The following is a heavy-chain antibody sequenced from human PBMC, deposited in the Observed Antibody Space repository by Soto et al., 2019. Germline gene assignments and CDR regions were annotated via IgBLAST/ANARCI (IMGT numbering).Heavy chain of an antibody. J-gene: IGHJ4*02. CDR1: GFTFSNAW. CDR3: TTDDPINKN. V-gene: IGHV3-15*01. Sequence: GGSLRLSCAASGFTFSNAWMSWVRQAPGKGLEWVGRIKSKTNGGTTDYAAPVKGRFTLPRDDSKNMLYLQMSSLKTEDTAVYYCTTDDPINKNWGQGTLVTVSS. CDR2: IKSKTNGGTT.